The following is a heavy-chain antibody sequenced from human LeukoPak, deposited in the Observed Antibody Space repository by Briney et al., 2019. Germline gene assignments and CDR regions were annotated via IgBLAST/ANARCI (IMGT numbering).Heavy chain of an antibody. CDR1: GFTFSEYY. CDR2: TSSSGSTI. V-gene: IGHV3-11*04. Sequence: GGSLRLSCAASGFTFSEYYMSWIRQAPGKGLEWVSYTSSSGSTIYYTDSVKGRFTVSRDNAKNSLYLQMNSLRAEDTAVYYCARGQDYSYYYYMDVWGKGTTVTVSS. J-gene: IGHJ6*03. CDR3: ARGQDYSYYYYMDV.